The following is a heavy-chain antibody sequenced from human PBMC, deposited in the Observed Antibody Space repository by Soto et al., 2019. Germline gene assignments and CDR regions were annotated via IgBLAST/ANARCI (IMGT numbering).Heavy chain of an antibody. V-gene: IGHV3-30*18. CDR1: GFTFSTSG. CDR3: AKDWGSSGWYNGFDP. D-gene: IGHD6-13*01. CDR2: ISHDGGAT. J-gene: IGHJ5*02. Sequence: VQLVESGGGVVQSGRSLRLSCAASGFTFSTSGMHWIRQAPGKGLEWVAMISHDGGATYYVDSVKGRFTISRDTDKNTLHLQMDSLRPEDTATYYCAKDWGSSGWYNGFDPWGQGTLVTVSS.